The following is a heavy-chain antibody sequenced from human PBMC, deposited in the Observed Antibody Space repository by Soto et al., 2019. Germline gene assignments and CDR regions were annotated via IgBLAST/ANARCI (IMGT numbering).Heavy chain of an antibody. J-gene: IGHJ4*02. CDR1: GFSLTTSGVG. D-gene: IGHD3-10*01. Sequence: QITLKESGPTLVRPTQTLTLTCTFSGFSLTTSGVGVGWIRQPPGKALEWLAVIYWDDDKRYSSSLKSRLTITQDTSKNHVVLTMPNMDPVDTATYYRAHHPYYGLGSYSFDDWGQGTLVTVSS. V-gene: IGHV2-5*02. CDR2: IYWDDDK. CDR3: AHHPYYGLGSYSFDD.